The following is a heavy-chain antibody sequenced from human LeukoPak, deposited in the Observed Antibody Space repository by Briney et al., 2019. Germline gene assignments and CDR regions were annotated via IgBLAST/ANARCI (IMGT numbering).Heavy chain of an antibody. CDR1: GFTFSSYG. CDR3: ARGNGYNFDY. CDR2: IRFDASNK. J-gene: IGHJ4*02. Sequence: GGSLRLSCAASGFTFSSYGMHWVRQAPGKGLEWVSFIRFDASNKYYTDSVKGRFTISRDNSKNSLYLQMNSLRAEDTAVYYCARGNGYNFDYWGQGTLVTVSS. D-gene: IGHD5-24*01. V-gene: IGHV3-30*02.